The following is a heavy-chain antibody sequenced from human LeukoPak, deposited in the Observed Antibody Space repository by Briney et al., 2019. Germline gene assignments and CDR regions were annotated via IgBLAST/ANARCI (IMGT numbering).Heavy chain of an antibody. CDR2: ISGRADAT. V-gene: IGHV3-23*01. Sequence: TGGSLRLSCVASGFSFSDFTMNWFRQGPGEGLEWLSAISGRADATYYAGSVRGRFTISRDNSENTLYLQMNSLRVDDTAIYFCAKERQTGDYFTSDYWGQGTQVTVSS. CDR1: GFSFSDFT. CDR3: AKERQTGDYFTSDY. J-gene: IGHJ4*02. D-gene: IGHD4-17*01.